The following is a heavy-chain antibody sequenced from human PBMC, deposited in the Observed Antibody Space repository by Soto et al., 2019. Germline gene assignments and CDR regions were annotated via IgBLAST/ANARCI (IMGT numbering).Heavy chain of an antibody. CDR1: GGSFSGYY. J-gene: IGHJ4*02. V-gene: IGHV4-31*11. Sequence: PSETLSLTCAVYGGSFSGYYWSWIRQHPGKGLEWIGYIYYSGSTYYNPSLKSRVTISVDTSKNQFSLKLSSVTAADTAVYYCARGDYTIFPAYWGQGTLVTVSS. D-gene: IGHD3-9*01. CDR3: ARGDYTIFPAY. CDR2: IYYSGST.